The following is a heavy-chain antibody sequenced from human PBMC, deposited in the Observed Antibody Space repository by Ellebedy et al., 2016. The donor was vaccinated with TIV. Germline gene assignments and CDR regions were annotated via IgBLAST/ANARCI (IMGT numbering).Heavy chain of an antibody. V-gene: IGHV3-11*06. CDR2: ISSGGTYI. CDR1: GGSISSSSYY. Sequence: GGSLRLSCSVSGGSISSSSYYWAWIRQPPGKGLEWVAYISSGGTYINYADSVKGRFTISSDNAKNTLYLQMNSLRAEDTAVYYCARGSWACSGSMDVWGQGTTVTVSS. D-gene: IGHD6-19*01. CDR3: ARGSWACSGSMDV. J-gene: IGHJ6*02.